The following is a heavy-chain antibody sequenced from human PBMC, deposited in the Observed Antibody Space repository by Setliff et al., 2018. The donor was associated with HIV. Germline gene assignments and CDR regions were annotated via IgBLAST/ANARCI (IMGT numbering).Heavy chain of an antibody. CDR3: AAWGPRYSYAPYFFDS. Sequence: LSLTCAVYNGSFSGYYWTWIRQPPGKGLKWIGEINHSGSTNYSPSLKSRVTISVDASRNQFSLRLSSVTAADTAVYYCAAWGPRYSYAPYFFDSWGQGTLVTVSS. D-gene: IGHD5-18*01. J-gene: IGHJ4*02. CDR2: INHSGST. CDR1: NGSFSGYY. V-gene: IGHV4-34*01.